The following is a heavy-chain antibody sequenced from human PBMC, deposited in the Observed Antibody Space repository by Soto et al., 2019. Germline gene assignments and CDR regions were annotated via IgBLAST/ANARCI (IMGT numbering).Heavy chain of an antibody. CDR3: ARILGGYYYYGMDV. D-gene: IGHD3-16*01. CDR2: IYYSGST. CDR1: GGSISSYY. Sequence: SETLSLTCTFSGGSISSYYWSWIRQPPGKGLEWIGYIYYSGSTNYNPSLKSRVTISVDTSKNQFSLKLSSVTAADTAVYYCARILGGYYYYGMDVWGQGTTVTVSS. J-gene: IGHJ6*02. V-gene: IGHV4-59*01.